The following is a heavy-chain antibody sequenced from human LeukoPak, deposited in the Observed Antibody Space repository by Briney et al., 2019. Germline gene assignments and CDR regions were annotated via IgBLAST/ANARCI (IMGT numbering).Heavy chain of an antibody. J-gene: IGHJ4*02. CDR2: IYHSGTT. D-gene: IGHD5-12*01. Sequence: SETLSLTCAVSGDSISRGHWWSWVRQPPGKGLEWIGEIYHSGTTDYNPSLKSRVTISVDKSKNQFSLKLSSVTAADTAFYYCARTGIDSGYTSVDYWGQGTLVTVSS. CDR1: GDSISRGHW. V-gene: IGHV4-4*02. CDR3: ARTGIDSGYTSVDY.